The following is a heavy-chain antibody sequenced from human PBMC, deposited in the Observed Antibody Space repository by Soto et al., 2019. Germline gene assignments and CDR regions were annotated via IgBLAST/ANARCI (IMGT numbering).Heavy chain of an antibody. Sequence: XGSLRLSCAASGFSFVNYAMNWVRQAPGKGLEWVSGLSGSGTSTYYADSVKGRFTISRDNSRDTLFLQMNSLTADDTAVYYCAKATTNGGWFNPFDYWGQGALVTVSS. D-gene: IGHD6-19*01. V-gene: IGHV3-23*01. CDR3: AKATTNGGWFNPFDY. CDR1: GFSFVNYA. J-gene: IGHJ4*02. CDR2: LSGSGTST.